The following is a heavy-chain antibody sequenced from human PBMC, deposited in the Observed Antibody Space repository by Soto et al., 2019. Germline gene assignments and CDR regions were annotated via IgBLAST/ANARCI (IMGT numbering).Heavy chain of an antibody. Sequence: GESLKLSCKGSGYRVTSYWIGWVRQMPGKGLEWMGIIYPGDSDTRYSPSFQGQVTISADKSISTAYLQWSSLKASDTAMYYCARHGGSYFTTRRYYGMDVWGQGTTVTVSS. CDR3: ARHGGSYFTTRRYYGMDV. CDR1: GYRVTSYW. CDR2: IYPGDSDT. V-gene: IGHV5-51*01. J-gene: IGHJ6*02. D-gene: IGHD1-26*01.